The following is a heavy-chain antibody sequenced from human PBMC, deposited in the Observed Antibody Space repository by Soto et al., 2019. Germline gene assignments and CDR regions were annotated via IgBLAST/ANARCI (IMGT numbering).Heavy chain of an antibody. CDR1: GGSISSGGYS. Sequence: SETLSLTCAVSGGSISSGGYSWSRIRQPPGKGLEWIGYIYHSGSTYYNPSLKSRVTISVDRSKNQFSLKLSSVTAADTAVYYCARAGVVGATAPDFCGQGTLVTVSS. CDR3: ARAGVVGATAPDF. V-gene: IGHV4-30-2*01. CDR2: IYHSGST. J-gene: IGHJ4*02. D-gene: IGHD1-26*01.